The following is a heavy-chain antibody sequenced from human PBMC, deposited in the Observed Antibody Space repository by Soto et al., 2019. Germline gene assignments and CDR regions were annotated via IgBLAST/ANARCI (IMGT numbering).Heavy chain of an antibody. V-gene: IGHV3-23*01. CDR1: GFTFSSYA. D-gene: IGHD6-6*01. CDR3: ASARRGSSSSESFDY. CDR2: ISGSGGST. Sequence: GGSLRLSCAASGFTFSSYAMSWVRQAPGKGLEWVSAISGSGGSTYYADSVKGRVTITRDTSASTAYLELNRLKSDDTAVYYCASARRGSSSSESFDYWGQGTLVTVSS. J-gene: IGHJ4*02.